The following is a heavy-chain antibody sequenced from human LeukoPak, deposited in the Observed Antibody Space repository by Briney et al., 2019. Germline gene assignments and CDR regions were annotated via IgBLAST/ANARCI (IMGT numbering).Heavy chain of an antibody. CDR1: GFNFDVYT. J-gene: IGHJ4*02. CDR2: ISWDGSIT. CDR3: AGGGGWVFDY. V-gene: IGHV3-43*01. D-gene: IGHD6-19*01. Sequence: GGSLRLSCAASGFNFDVYTMHWVRQAPGKGLEWVSLISWDGSITDYADSVKGRFTISRDNAKESLYLRMNSLRAEDTAVYYCAGGGGWVFDYWGQGTLVTVSS.